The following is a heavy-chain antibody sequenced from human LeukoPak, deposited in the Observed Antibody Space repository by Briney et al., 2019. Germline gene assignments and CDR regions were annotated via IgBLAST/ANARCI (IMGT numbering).Heavy chain of an antibody. J-gene: IGHJ4*02. Sequence: ASVKVSCKASGYTFTSYDINWVRQATGQGLEWMGWMNPNSGNTGYAQKFQGRGTMTRNTSISTAYMELSSLRSEDTAVYYCARVDGSGSFYNGRYYFDYWGQGTLVTVSS. V-gene: IGHV1-8*01. D-gene: IGHD3-10*01. CDR1: GYTFTSYD. CDR2: MNPNSGNT. CDR3: ARVDGSGSFYNGRYYFDY.